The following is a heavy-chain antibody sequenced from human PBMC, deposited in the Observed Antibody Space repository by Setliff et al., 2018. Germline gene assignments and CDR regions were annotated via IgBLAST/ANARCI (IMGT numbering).Heavy chain of an antibody. J-gene: IGHJ5*02. CDR2: IHPSGST. Sequence: SETLSLTCTVSGDSISSGSYHWSWIRKPAGKGLEWTGRIHPSGSTNYNPSLKSRVTISVDTSKNQFSLKVSSVTAADTAVYYCGRDVFDFRTGQGGPWGQGTRVTSPQ. CDR1: GDSISSGSYH. V-gene: IGHV4-61*02. D-gene: IGHD3-3*01. CDR3: GRDVFDFRTGQGGP.